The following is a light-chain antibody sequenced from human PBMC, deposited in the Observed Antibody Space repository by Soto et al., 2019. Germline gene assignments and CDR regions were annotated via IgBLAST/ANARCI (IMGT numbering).Light chain of an antibody. CDR2: EGS. CDR1: SSDVGSYNL. Sequence: SALTQPASVSGSPGQSITFYCTGTSSDVGSYNLVSWYQQHPGKAPKLMIYEGSKRPSGVSNRFSGSKSGNTASLTISGLQAEDEADYYCCSYAGSSTFYVFGTGTKVTVL. J-gene: IGLJ1*01. CDR3: CSYAGSSTFYV. V-gene: IGLV2-23*01.